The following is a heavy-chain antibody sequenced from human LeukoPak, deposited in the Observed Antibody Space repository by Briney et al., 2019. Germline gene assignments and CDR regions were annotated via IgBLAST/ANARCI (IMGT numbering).Heavy chain of an antibody. CDR1: GGTTDDYG. Sequence: PGGSLRLSCVASGGTTDDYGMSWVRQAPGKGLEWVSGINWDGTNTYYAESVKGRFTISRDSAEKSLYLQMNSLRDDDTAFYYYVTDLSSNWYSFDYWGQGTLVTVSS. V-gene: IGHV3-20*04. CDR3: VTDLSSNWYSFDY. D-gene: IGHD6-13*01. CDR2: INWDGTNT. J-gene: IGHJ4*02.